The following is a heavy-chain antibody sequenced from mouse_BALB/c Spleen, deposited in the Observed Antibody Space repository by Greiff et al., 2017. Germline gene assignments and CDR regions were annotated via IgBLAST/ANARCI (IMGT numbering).Heavy chain of an antibody. J-gene: IGHJ4*01. CDR2: ISSGGST. CDR1: GFTFTSYA. V-gene: IGHV5-6-5*01. Sequence: EVQLVESGGGLVKPGGSLKLSCAASGFTFTSYAMYWVRQTPEKRLEWVASISSGGSTYYTASVKGRFTISRDNARNNLYLQMSSLRTEDTAMYYCAGGEGIGRLRDYAMDYWGQGTSVTVSA. CDR3: AGGEGIGRLRDYAMDY. D-gene: IGHD1-1*01.